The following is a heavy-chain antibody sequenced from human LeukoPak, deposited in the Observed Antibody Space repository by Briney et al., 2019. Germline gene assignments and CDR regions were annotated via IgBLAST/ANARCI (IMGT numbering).Heavy chain of an antibody. CDR3: ARGGVVTAIFGSYSSVRDV. J-gene: IGHJ6*02. D-gene: IGHD2-21*02. V-gene: IGHV1-18*01. CDR1: GYTFTSYG. Sequence: GASVKVSCKASGYTFTSYGISWVRQAPGQGLEWMGWISAYNGNTNYAQKFQGRVTITRDTSASTAYMELSSLRSEDTAVYYCARGGVVTAIFGSYSSVRDVGAQGTTDPVP. CDR2: ISAYNGNT.